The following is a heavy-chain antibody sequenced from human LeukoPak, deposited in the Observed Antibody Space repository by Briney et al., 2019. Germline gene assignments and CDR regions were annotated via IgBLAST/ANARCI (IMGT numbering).Heavy chain of an antibody. CDR2: IYPGDSDT. CDR1: GYSFTSYW. CDR3: ARSIAAAGNTFDY. J-gene: IGHJ4*02. V-gene: IGHV5-51*01. D-gene: IGHD6-13*01. Sequence: KVGESLKISCKGSGYSFTSYWIGWVRQMPGKGLEWMGIIYPGDSDTRYSPSFQGQVTISADKSISTAYLQWSSLKASDTAMYYCARSIAAAGNTFDYWGQGTLVTVSS.